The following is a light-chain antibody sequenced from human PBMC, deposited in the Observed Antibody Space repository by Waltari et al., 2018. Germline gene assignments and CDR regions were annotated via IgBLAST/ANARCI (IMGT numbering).Light chain of an antibody. Sequence: SYELTQPPSVFVSPGQTASITCSGDKLGDNYACWYQQRPGQSPVVVIYQDNKRPSGIPDRFSGSNSGNTATLTISGTQAMDEADYYCQTWDSSTGVFGGGTKLTVL. CDR3: QTWDSSTGV. V-gene: IGLV3-1*01. CDR2: QDN. J-gene: IGLJ2*01. CDR1: KLGDNY.